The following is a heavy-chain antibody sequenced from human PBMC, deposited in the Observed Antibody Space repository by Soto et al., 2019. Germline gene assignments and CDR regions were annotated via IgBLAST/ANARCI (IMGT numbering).Heavy chain of an antibody. CDR3: ARADSSGYYGYFDS. Sequence: EVQLVESGGALVQPGGSLRLSCVASGFTVSNTYMSWLRQAPGKGLEWVSVIYTGGNTYYTDFVKGRFTVSKDNSKNTLYLQMNNLRVGATAVYYCARADSSGYYGYFDSWGQGTLVTVSS. V-gene: IGHV3-66*01. D-gene: IGHD3-22*01. CDR2: IYTGGNT. J-gene: IGHJ4*02. CDR1: GFTVSNTY.